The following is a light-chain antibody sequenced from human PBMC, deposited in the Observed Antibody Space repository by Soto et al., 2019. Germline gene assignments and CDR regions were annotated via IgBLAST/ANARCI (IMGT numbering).Light chain of an antibody. V-gene: IGLV3-1*01. J-gene: IGLJ2*01. Sequence: SYELTQPPSVSVSPGQTASITSSGDKLGDKYACWYQQKPGQSPVLVIYQDSKRPSGIPERFSGSNSGNTATLTISGTQAMDEADYYCQAWDSSRHVVFGGGTKLTVL. CDR1: KLGDKY. CDR3: QAWDSSRHVV. CDR2: QDS.